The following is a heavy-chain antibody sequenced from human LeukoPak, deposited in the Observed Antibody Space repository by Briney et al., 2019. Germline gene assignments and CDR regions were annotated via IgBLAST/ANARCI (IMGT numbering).Heavy chain of an antibody. V-gene: IGHV3-11*04. D-gene: IGHD6-19*01. CDR2: ISSSGTII. CDR3: AKGARGSSGRADC. CDR1: GFIFSDYY. Sequence: PGGSLRLSCAASGFIFSDYYMSWIRQAPGKGLEWVSYISSSGTIIDYADSVKGRFTISRDNAKNSLYLQMNSLRGEDMAVYYCAKGARGSSGRADCWGQGTLVTVSS. J-gene: IGHJ4*02.